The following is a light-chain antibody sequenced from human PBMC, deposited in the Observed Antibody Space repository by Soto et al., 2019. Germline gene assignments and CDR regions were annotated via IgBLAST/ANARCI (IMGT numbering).Light chain of an antibody. CDR2: GAS. J-gene: IGKJ5*01. Sequence: EIVLTQSPGTLSLAPGERATLSCRASQSVRSSYLAWYQQKPGQGPRLLIYGASSRATGIPDRFSGSGSGTDFTLTISRLEPEDFAVYYCQQYGSFTFGGGTRLEIK. CDR1: QSVRSSY. V-gene: IGKV3-20*01. CDR3: QQYGSFT.